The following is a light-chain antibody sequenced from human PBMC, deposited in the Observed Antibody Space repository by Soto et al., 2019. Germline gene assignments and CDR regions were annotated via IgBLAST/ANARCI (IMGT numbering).Light chain of an antibody. V-gene: IGLV2-23*01. J-gene: IGLJ3*02. Sequence: QSVLTQPASVSGSPGQSITISCTGTSSDVGSYNLVSWYQQHPGKAPKLMIYEGSKLPSGVSNRFSGSKSGNTASLTISGLQAEDEDDYYCCSYAGSRVFGGGTKLTVL. CDR1: SSDVGSYNL. CDR2: EGS. CDR3: CSYAGSRV.